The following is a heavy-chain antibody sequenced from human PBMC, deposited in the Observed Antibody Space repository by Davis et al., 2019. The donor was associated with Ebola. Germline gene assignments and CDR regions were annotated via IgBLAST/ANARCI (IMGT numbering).Heavy chain of an antibody. CDR2: VRQDETEK. CDR1: GFTFNYYW. J-gene: IGHJ6*02. D-gene: IGHD1-26*01. Sequence: GESLKISCTASGFTFNYYWMNWVRKAPGRGLEWVANVRQDETEKHYVDSVKGRFTISRDNNKNSIYLQMNSLTVEDTAVYTCATLPGGRGVDVWGPGTTVTVSS. CDR3: ATLPGGRGVDV. V-gene: IGHV3-7*01.